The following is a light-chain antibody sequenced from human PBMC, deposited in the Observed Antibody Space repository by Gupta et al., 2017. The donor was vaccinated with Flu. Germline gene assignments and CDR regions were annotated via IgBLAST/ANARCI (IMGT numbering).Light chain of an antibody. CDR2: TAS. V-gene: IGKV3-15*01. CDR3: QQYNNWPRT. Sequence: EIVMTQSPATLSVSPGERATLSCRASQSIGSNLAWYHQKPGQAPRLLIYTASTRATDIPARFSGSGSGTEFTLTISSLQSEDFAIYYCQQYNNWPRTFGQGTKVEIK. J-gene: IGKJ1*01. CDR1: QSIGSN.